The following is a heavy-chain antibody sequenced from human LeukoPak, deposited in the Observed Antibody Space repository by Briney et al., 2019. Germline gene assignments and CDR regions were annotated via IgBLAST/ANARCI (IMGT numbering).Heavy chain of an antibody. V-gene: IGHV4-39*07. J-gene: IGHJ3*02. CDR1: GGSISSSSYH. CDR2: IYYRGST. Sequence: SETLSLTCTVSGGSISSSSYHWGWIRQSPEKGLEWIGSIYYRGSTHYNPSLKSRVTMSVDTSKNQFSLKLSSVTAADTAVYYCARDDDGGNDAFDIWGQGTMVTVSS. D-gene: IGHD4-23*01. CDR3: ARDDDGGNDAFDI.